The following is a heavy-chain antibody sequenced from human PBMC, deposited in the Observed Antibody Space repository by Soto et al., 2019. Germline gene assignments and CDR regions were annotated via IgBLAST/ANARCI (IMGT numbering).Heavy chain of an antibody. J-gene: IGHJ4*02. Sequence: GASVKVSCKASGYTFSNHGLIWVRQAPGQGLEWMGWISAYSVNTNYAQKLQGRVTMTTDTSTSTAYMELRSLRSDDSAVYYCARETDYYDDYWGQGTLVTVSS. CDR3: ARETDYYDDY. V-gene: IGHV1-18*04. CDR2: ISAYSVNT. CDR1: GYTFSNHG. D-gene: IGHD3-3*01.